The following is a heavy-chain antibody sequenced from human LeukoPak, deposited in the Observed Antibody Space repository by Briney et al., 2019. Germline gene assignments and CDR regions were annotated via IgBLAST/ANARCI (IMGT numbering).Heavy chain of an antibody. D-gene: IGHD3-9*01. Sequence: PSETLSLTCTVSGGSISSYYWSWIRQPPGKGLEWIGYIYYSGSTNYNPSLKSRVTISVDTSKNQFSLKLSSVTAADTAVYYCARDIQPILTGYYGAFDIWGQGTMVTVSS. V-gene: IGHV4-59*01. CDR1: GGSISSYY. CDR2: IYYSGST. CDR3: ARDIQPILTGYYGAFDI. J-gene: IGHJ3*02.